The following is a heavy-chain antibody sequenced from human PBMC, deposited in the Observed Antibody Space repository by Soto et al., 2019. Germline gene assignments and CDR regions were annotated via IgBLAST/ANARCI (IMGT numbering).Heavy chain of an antibody. V-gene: IGHV3-48*01. CDR3: VRGGSSRPDY. J-gene: IGHJ4*02. CDR1: GFTFSTYS. CDR2: ISGSSTT. Sequence: GGSLRLSCAASGFTFSTYSINWVRQAPGRGLEWVSFISGSSTTYYADSVKGRFTVSRDNARNSLCLQMNSLRAEDTAVYYCVRGGSSRPDYWGQGTLVTVSS.